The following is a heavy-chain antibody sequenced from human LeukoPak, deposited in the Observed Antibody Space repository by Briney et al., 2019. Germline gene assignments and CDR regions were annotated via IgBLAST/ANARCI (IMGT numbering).Heavy chain of an antibody. D-gene: IGHD2-8*01. J-gene: IGHJ6*02. CDR3: AREMGSYYYGMDV. V-gene: IGHV3-48*03. CDR2: ISSSGSTI. Sequence: GGSLRLSCAASGFTFSSYEMNWVRQALGKGLEWVSYISSSGSTIYYADSVKGRFTISRDNAKNSLYLQMNSLRAEDTAVYYCAREMGSYYYGMDVWGQGTTVTVSS. CDR1: GFTFSSYE.